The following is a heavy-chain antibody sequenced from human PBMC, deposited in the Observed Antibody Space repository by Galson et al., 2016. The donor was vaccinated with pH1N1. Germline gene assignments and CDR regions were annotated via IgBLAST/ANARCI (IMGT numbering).Heavy chain of an antibody. V-gene: IGHV5-51*03. D-gene: IGHD4-17*01. CDR1: GYSFTSQW. CDR3: ARQYDFGDYRGNAFDI. J-gene: IGHJ3*02. CDR2: VNPGGSTI. Sequence: SGAEVKQPGESLKISCKASGYSFTSQWIAWVRQVPGKGLEWVGVVNPGGSTIRYSPSFQGQVTISSDKSISTAYLQWISLRASDTATYYCARQYDFGDYRGNAFDIWGQGTMVIVSS.